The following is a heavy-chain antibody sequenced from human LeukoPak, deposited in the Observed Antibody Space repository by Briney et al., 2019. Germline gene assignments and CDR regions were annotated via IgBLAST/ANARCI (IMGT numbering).Heavy chain of an antibody. V-gene: IGHV3-23*01. J-gene: IGHJ4*02. CDR1: GFTFSSYA. CDR3: AKDEYDSSGYTLPGDY. D-gene: IGHD3-22*01. CDR2: ISGSGGGT. Sequence: PGGSPRLSCAASGFTFSSYAMSWVRQAPGKGLEWVSAISGSGGGTYYADSVKGRFTISRDNSKNTLYLQMNSLRAEDTAVYYCAKDEYDSSGYTLPGDYWGQGTLVTVSS.